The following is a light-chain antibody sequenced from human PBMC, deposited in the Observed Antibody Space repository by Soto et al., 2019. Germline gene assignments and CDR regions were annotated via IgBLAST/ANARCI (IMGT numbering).Light chain of an antibody. CDR1: QGISNY. CDR2: AAS. J-gene: IGKJ5*01. V-gene: IGKV1-27*01. CDR3: QRYDSNPFT. Sequence: DIQMTQSPSSLSASVGDRVTITCRASQGISNYLAWYQQKPGKVPRPLIYAASTLRSGVPSRFSGSGSGTDFALTVTSLQPEDAATYYCQRYDSNPFTFGQGTRLEIK.